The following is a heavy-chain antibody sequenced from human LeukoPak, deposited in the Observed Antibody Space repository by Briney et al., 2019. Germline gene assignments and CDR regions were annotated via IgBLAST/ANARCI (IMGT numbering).Heavy chain of an antibody. CDR3: ARNYGGAYYYYGMDV. J-gene: IGHJ6*02. CDR1: GGSISSGGYY. V-gene: IGHV4-31*03. CDR2: IYYSGST. Sequence: SQTLSLTCTVSGGSISSGGYYWSWIRQHLGKGLEWIGYIYYSGSTYYNPSLKSRVTISVDTSKNQFSLKLSSVTAADTAVYYCARNYGGAYYYYGMDVWGQGTTVTVSS. D-gene: IGHD4-23*01.